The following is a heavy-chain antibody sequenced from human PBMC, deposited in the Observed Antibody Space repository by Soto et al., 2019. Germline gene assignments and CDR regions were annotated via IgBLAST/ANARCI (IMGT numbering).Heavy chain of an antibody. D-gene: IGHD6-19*01. CDR3: ARQSRRKAVAGTFDY. J-gene: IGHJ4*02. CDR1: GGSISSSSYY. Sequence: QLQLQESGPGLVKPSETLSLTCTVSGGSISSSSYYWGWIRQPPGKGLEWIGSIYYSGSTYYNPSLKSRVTISVDTSKNQFSLKLSSVTAADTAVYYCARQSRRKAVAGTFDYWGQGTLVTVSS. CDR2: IYYSGST. V-gene: IGHV4-39*01.